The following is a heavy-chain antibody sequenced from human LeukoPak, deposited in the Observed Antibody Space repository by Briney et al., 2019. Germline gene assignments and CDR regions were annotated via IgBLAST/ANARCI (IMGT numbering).Heavy chain of an antibody. J-gene: IGHJ4*02. Sequence: PSETLSLTCTVSGGSISSYYWSWIRQPPGKGLEWIGYIYYNGSTNYNSSLKSRVTISVDTSKNQFSLKLSSVTAADTAVYYCARHGGPFNWGSAGYFDYWGQGTLVTVSS. D-gene: IGHD7-27*01. CDR1: GGSISSYY. CDR3: ARHGGPFNWGSAGYFDY. V-gene: IGHV4-59*08. CDR2: IYYNGST.